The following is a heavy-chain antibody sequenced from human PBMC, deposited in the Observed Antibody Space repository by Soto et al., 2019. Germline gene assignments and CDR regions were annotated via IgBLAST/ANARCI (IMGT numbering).Heavy chain of an antibody. D-gene: IGHD5-12*01. Sequence: GGSLRLSCAASGFTFSNYNMHWVRQTPGKGLEWVSLISWDGGRTYYADSVKGRFTISRDNSKNSLYLQMNSLRTEDTALYYCAKDSGYGIFDYWGQGTLVTVSS. CDR2: ISWDGGRT. CDR3: AKDSGYGIFDY. CDR1: GFTFSNYN. V-gene: IGHV3-43*01. J-gene: IGHJ4*02.